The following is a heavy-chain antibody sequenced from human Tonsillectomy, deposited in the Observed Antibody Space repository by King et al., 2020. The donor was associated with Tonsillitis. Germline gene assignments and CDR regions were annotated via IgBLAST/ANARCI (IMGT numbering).Heavy chain of an antibody. CDR1: GGSISSSSYY. V-gene: IGHV4-39*01. CDR3: ARTGGYYDFWSGTPKDMDV. CDR2: IYYSGST. D-gene: IGHD3-3*01. J-gene: IGHJ6*03. Sequence: QLQESGPGLVKPSETLSLTCTVSGGSISSSSYYWGWIRQPPGKGLEWIGSIYYSGSTYYNPSLKSRVTISVDTSKNQFSLKLSSVTAADTAVYYCARTGGYYDFWSGTPKDMDVWGKGTTVTVSS.